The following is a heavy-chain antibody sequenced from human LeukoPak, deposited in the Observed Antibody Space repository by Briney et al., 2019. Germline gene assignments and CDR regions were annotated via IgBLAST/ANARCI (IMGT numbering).Heavy chain of an antibody. V-gene: IGHV1-24*01. CDR3: ASGVMTTVTTGYYYGMDV. D-gene: IGHD4-17*01. CDR2: FDPEDGET. J-gene: IGHJ6*02. CDR1: GYTLTELS. Sequence: ASVKVSCKVSGYTLTELSMHWVRQAHGKGLEWMGGFDPEDGETIYAQKFQGRVTMTEDTSTDTAYMELSSLRSEDTAVYYCASGVMTTVTTGYYYGMDVWGQGTTVTVSS.